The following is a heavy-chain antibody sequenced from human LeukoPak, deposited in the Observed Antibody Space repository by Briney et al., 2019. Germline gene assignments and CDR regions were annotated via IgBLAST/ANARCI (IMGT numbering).Heavy chain of an antibody. CDR3: ARGMRSKQWLVPYNWFDP. J-gene: IGHJ5*02. D-gene: IGHD6-19*01. V-gene: IGHV3-74*01. CDR1: GFTFSSYW. Sequence: PGGSLRLSCAASGFTFSSYWMHWVRQAPGKGLVWVSRINSDGSSTSYADSVKGRFTISRDNAKNMLYLQMNSLRAEDTAVYYCARGMRSKQWLVPYNWFDPWGQGTLVTVSS. CDR2: INSDGSST.